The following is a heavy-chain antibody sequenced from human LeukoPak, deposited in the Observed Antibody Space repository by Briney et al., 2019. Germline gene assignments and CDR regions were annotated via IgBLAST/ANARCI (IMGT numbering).Heavy chain of an antibody. Sequence: GGSLRLSCAASGFTFSDYNMRWIRQAPGKGLEWVSSISRSGSTKYYADSVKGRFTISRDNAKNSLFLQMNSLRAEDTAVYYCASSPGIAAAGKGRYYFDYWGQGTLVTVSS. D-gene: IGHD6-13*01. CDR3: ASSPGIAAAGKGRYYFDY. J-gene: IGHJ4*02. CDR2: ISRSGSTK. CDR1: GFTFSDYN. V-gene: IGHV3-11*01.